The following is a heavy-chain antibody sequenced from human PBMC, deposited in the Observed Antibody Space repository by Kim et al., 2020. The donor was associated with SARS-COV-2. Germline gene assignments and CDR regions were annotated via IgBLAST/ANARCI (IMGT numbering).Heavy chain of an antibody. CDR1: GGSFSGYY. CDR2: INHSGST. V-gene: IGHV4-34*01. Sequence: SETLSLTCAVYGGSFSGYYWSWIRQPPGKGLEWIGEINHSGSTNYNPSLKSRVTISVDTSKNQFSLKLSSVTAADTAVYYCATGEAPERLYYYYYGMDVWGQGTTVTVSS. J-gene: IGHJ6*02. CDR3: ATGEAPERLYYYYYGMDV.